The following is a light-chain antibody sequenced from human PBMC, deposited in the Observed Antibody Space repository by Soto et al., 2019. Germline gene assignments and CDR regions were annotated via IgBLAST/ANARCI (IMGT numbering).Light chain of an antibody. V-gene: IGKV3-15*01. J-gene: IGKJ1*01. CDR2: GAS. CDR1: RSVNTN. CDR3: QQYNSWPWT. Sequence: EIVMTQSPATLSVSPGDRATLSCRASRSVNTNLAWYQQTPGQAPRLLIYGASSRATGLPPRFSGSGSGTEFTLTISSLQSEDFAVYYCQQYNSWPWTFGQGTKVDIK.